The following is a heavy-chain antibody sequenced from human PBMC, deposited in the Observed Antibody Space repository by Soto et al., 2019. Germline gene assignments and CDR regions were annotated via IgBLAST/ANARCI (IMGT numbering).Heavy chain of an antibody. Sequence: GGSLRLSCAASGFTLRSCGMHWVRQAPGKGLEWVSSISSSSSYIYYADSVKGRFTISRDNAKNSLYLQMNSLRAEDTAVYYCARHLANSYGYEILRHDYYYYYGMDVWGQGTTVTVSS. CDR2: ISSSSSYI. CDR1: GFTLRSCG. J-gene: IGHJ6*02. D-gene: IGHD5-18*01. CDR3: ARHLANSYGYEILRHDYYYYYGMDV. V-gene: IGHV3-21*01.